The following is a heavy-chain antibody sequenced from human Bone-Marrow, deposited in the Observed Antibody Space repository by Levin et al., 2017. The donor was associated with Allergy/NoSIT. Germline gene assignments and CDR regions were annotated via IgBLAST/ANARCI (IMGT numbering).Heavy chain of an antibody. CDR1: GFTLSQYD. J-gene: IGHJ6*02. D-gene: IGHD2-21*01. V-gene: IGHV3-48*03. CDR2: ISNTGTTV. CDR3: AGGSFRTASLLAYYYGLDV. Sequence: GESLKISCVASGFTLSQYDMIWVRQSPGKGLEWLSTISNTGTTVSFADSVTGRFTVSRDNTKKSLFLEMNSLRADDTAIYYCAGGSFRTASLLAYYYGLDVWGQGTTVSVSS.